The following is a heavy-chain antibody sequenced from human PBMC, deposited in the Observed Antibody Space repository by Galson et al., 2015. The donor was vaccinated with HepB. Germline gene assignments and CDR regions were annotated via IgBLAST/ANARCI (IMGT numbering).Heavy chain of an antibody. Sequence: SVKVSCKASGYTFTSYGISWVRQAPGQGLEWMGWISAYNGNTNYAQKLQGRVTMTTDTSTSTAYMELRSLRSDDTAVYYCARSLTRGSSIAARNWFDPWGQGTLVTVSS. CDR3: ARSLTRGSSIAARNWFDP. CDR1: GYTFTSYG. J-gene: IGHJ5*02. CDR2: ISAYNGNT. V-gene: IGHV1-18*04. D-gene: IGHD6-6*01.